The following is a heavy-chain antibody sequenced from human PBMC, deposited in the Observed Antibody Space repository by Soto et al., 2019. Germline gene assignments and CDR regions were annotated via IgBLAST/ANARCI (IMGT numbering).Heavy chain of an antibody. J-gene: IGHJ5*02. CDR1: GCSISSYY. Sequence: PSETLSLTCTFSGCSISSYYWSWIRQPPGKGLEWIGYIYYSGSTNYNPSLKSRVTISVDTSKNQFSLKLSSVTAADTAVYYCARRVAAAGSWFNWFDPWGQGTLVTVSS. CDR2: IYYSGST. V-gene: IGHV4-59*01. D-gene: IGHD6-13*01. CDR3: ARRVAAAGSWFNWFDP.